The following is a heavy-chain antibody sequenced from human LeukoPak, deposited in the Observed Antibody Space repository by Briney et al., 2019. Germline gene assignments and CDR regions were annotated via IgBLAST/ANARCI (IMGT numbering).Heavy chain of an antibody. CDR1: GFTFSTYG. J-gene: IGHJ3*02. CDR2: ISYDGSNK. CDR3: AKGPLRRMTGPPWAFDI. V-gene: IGHV3-30*18. Sequence: PGRSLRLSCAASGFTFSTYGMHWVRQAPGKGLEWVAVISYDGSNKYYADSVKGRFTISRDNSKNTLYLQMNSLRAEDTAVYYCAKGPLRRMTGPPWAFDIWGQGTMVTVSS.